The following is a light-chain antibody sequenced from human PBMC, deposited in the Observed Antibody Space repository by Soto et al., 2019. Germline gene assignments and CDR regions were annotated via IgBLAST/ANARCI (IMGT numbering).Light chain of an antibody. CDR2: QAS. CDR3: QQYDSFPLS. CDR1: QSISMW. Sequence: DIQMTQSPSTLSASVGDRVPITCRASQSISMWLAWYQQKPGKAPELLISQASLLEGGVPSRFSGSGSGTEFTLSISSLQPDDFATYYCQQYDSFPLSLGGGTKVDNK. J-gene: IGKJ4*01. V-gene: IGKV1-5*03.